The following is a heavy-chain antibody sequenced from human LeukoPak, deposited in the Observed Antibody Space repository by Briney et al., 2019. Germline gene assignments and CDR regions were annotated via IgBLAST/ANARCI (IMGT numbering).Heavy chain of an antibody. J-gene: IGHJ4*02. V-gene: IGHV4-39*07. Sequence: SETLSLTCTVSGGSISSSSYYWGWIRQPPGKGLEWIGSIYYSGSTYYNPSLKSRVTISVDTSKNQFSLKLSSVTAADTAVYYCARDLSGRPFDCWGQGTLVSVSS. CDR1: GGSISSSSYY. CDR3: ARDLSGRPFDC. D-gene: IGHD1-1*01. CDR2: IYYSGST.